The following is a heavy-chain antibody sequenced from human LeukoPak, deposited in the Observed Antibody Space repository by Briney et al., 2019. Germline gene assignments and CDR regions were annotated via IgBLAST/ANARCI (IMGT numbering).Heavy chain of an antibody. J-gene: IGHJ4*02. CDR2: MHYTGNT. CDR3: ARRWDRVRFDEYFDY. Sequence: SQTLSFTCTVSGDSITSGGYYWTWIRQPPGKGLEWVAYMHYTGNTYYNSSLKSRLTISVDTSKNQFSLRLSFVTAADAAIYYCARRWDRVRFDEYFDYWGQGMLVTVSS. CDR1: GDSITSGGYY. D-gene: IGHD5-12*01. V-gene: IGHV4-30-4*08.